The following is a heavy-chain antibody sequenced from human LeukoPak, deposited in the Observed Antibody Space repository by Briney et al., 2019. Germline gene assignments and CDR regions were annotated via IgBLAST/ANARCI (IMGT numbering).Heavy chain of an antibody. Sequence: SETLSLTCTVSGGSISSFYWSWIRQPPGKGLEWIGYIYYSGSTNYNPSLKSRVTISVDPSKNQFSLKLSSVTAADTAVYYCARWAPTTVVTPGFDYWGQGTLVTVSS. CDR3: ARWAPTTVVTPGFDY. V-gene: IGHV4-59*01. CDR1: GGSISSFY. J-gene: IGHJ4*02. D-gene: IGHD4-23*01. CDR2: IYYSGST.